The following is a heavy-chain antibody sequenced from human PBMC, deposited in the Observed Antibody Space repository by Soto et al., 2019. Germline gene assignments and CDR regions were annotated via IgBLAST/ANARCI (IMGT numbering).Heavy chain of an antibody. CDR3: TRANWYSEY. CDR1: GGSISIHY. V-gene: IGHV4-59*11. D-gene: IGHD7-27*01. Sequence: QVQLQESGPGLVKPSETLSLTCRVSGGSISIHYWSWIRQPPGKGLEWIGYIYYNGNTNYNPSLKSRVTMSVDTSRNQISLKLTTVTAADTAVYYCTRANWYSEYWGQGTLVTVSS. CDR2: IYYNGNT. J-gene: IGHJ4*02.